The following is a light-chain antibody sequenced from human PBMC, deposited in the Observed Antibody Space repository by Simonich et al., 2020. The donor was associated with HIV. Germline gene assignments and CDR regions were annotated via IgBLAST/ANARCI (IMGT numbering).Light chain of an antibody. V-gene: IGLV2-14*03. Sequence: QSALTQPASVSGSPGQSITISCTGTGSDVGGYIYVSWYQQHPGKAPKLMIYDVSNRPSWVSNLFSGSQAGNTASLTSSGLQAEDEADYYCSSYTSSTGVFGGGTKLTVL. CDR3: SSYTSSTGV. CDR1: GSDVGGYIY. J-gene: IGLJ2*01. CDR2: DVS.